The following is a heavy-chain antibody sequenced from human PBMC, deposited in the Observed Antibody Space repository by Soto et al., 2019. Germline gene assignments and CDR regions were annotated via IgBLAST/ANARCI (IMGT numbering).Heavy chain of an antibody. CDR2: INHSGST. J-gene: IGHJ4*02. V-gene: IGHV4-34*01. CDR1: GGSISSYF. D-gene: IGHD2-8*02. CDR3: ARDKITGLFDY. Sequence: SETLSLTCTVSGGSISSYFWSWIRQPPGTGLEWIGEINHSGSTNYNPSLKSRVTISVDTSKNQFSLKLTSVTAADTAVYYCARDKITGLFDYWGQGTLVTVSS.